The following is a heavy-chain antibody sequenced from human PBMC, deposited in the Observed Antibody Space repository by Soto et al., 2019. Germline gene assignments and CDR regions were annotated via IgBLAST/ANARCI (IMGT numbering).Heavy chain of an antibody. CDR1: CVSISSSSHY. CDR3: ARWIGEYVVVAATDAFDI. D-gene: IGHD2-15*01. Sequence: SSETLSPTCTVSCVSISSSSHYWGRVRPPPGEGLEWIGSIYYSGSTYYNPSLKSRVTISVDTSKNQFSLKLSSVTAADTAVYYCARWIGEYVVVAATDAFDIWGQGTMVTVSS. V-gene: IGHV4-39*01. CDR2: IYYSGST. J-gene: IGHJ3*02.